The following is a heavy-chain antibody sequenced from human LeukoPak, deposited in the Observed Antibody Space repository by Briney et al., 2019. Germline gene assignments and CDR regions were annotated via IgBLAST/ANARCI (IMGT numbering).Heavy chain of an antibody. V-gene: IGHV5-51*01. J-gene: IGHJ3*02. CDR2: IYPGDSDT. CDR1: GYSFTSYW. D-gene: IGHD3-22*01. CDR3: ARPYDSSGYPDAFDI. Sequence: RGESLKISCKGSGYSFTSYWIGWVRQMPGKGLEWMGIIYPGDSDTRYSPSFQGQVTISADKSISTAYLQWSSLKASDTAMYYCARPYDSSGYPDAFDIWGQGTMVTVSS.